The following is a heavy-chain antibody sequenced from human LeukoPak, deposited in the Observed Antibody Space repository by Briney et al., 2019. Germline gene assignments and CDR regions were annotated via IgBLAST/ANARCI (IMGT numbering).Heavy chain of an antibody. D-gene: IGHD6-6*01. J-gene: IGHJ6*03. CDR1: GGTFSSYA. Sequence: SVKVSCKASGGTFSSYAISWVRQAPGQGVEWVGGIIPIFGTANYAQKFQGRVTITADESTSTAYMELSSLRSEDTAVYYCARGLAARRLYYYYMDVWGKGTTVTVSS. CDR3: ARGLAARRLYYYYMDV. V-gene: IGHV1-69*13. CDR2: IIPIFGTA.